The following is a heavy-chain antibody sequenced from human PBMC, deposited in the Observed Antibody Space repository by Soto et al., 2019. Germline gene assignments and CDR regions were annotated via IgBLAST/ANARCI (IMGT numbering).Heavy chain of an antibody. J-gene: IGHJ6*02. V-gene: IGHV3-30-3*01. CDR3: ARVLRRRVATILYHYYYGMDV. D-gene: IGHD5-12*01. CDR2: ISYAGSNK. Sequence: QVQLVESGGGVVQPGRSLRLSCAASGFTFSSYAMHWVRQAPGKGLEWVAVISYAGSNKYYADSVKGRFTISRDTSKNRLYLQMNSRRAEDTAVYYCARVLRRRVATILYHYYYGMDVWVQGTTVTVSS. CDR1: GFTFSSYA.